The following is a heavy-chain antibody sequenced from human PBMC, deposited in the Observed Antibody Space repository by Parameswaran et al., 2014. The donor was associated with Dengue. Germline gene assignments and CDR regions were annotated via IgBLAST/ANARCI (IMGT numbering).Heavy chain of an antibody. Sequence: RWIRQPPGKGLEWVANIKQDGSEKYYVDSVKGRFSISRDNAKNSLYLQMNGLRAEDTAVYYCARRWRTDMANFDYWGQGTLVTVSS. CDR3: ARRWRTDMANFDY. V-gene: IGHV3-7*01. J-gene: IGHJ4*02. CDR2: IKQDGSEK. D-gene: IGHD5-24*01.